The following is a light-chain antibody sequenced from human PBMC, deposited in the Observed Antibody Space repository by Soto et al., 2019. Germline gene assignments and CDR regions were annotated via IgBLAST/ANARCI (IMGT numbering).Light chain of an antibody. Sequence: ETVMTQSPATLSVSPGGRATLSCRASQSVSNYLAWYQQKPGQAPRLLIYGASNRATGIPDRFSGSGSGTDFTLTISRLEPEDFAVYYCQQYGSSSWTFGQGTKVDIK. CDR1: QSVSNY. V-gene: IGKV3-20*01. CDR3: QQYGSSSWT. CDR2: GAS. J-gene: IGKJ1*01.